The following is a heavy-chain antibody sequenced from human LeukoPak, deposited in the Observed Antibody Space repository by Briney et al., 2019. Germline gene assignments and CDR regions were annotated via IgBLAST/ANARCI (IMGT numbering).Heavy chain of an antibody. CDR3: ARGTSDARYYFDY. D-gene: IGHD1-1*01. J-gene: IGHJ4*02. CDR2: INWNGGST. CDR1: GFSFDDYG. Sequence: GGTLRLSCAASGFSFDDYGMSWVRQAPGKGLEWVSGINWNGGSTGYADSVKGRFTISRDNAKNSLYLQMNSLRAEDTALYYCARGTSDARYYFDYWGQGILVTVSS. V-gene: IGHV3-20*04.